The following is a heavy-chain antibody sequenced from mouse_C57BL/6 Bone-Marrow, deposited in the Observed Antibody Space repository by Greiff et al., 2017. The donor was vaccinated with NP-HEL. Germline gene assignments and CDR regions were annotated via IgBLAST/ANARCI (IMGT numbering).Heavy chain of an antibody. CDR3: TPRLLRKGYAMDY. CDR1: GFTFSDAW. V-gene: IGHV6-6*01. J-gene: IGHJ4*01. Sequence: EVKLMESGGGLVQPGGSMKLSCAASGFTFSDAWMDWVRQSQEKGLEWVAEIRNKANNHATYYAESEKGRFTISRDDSKSSVYLQMNSLRAEDTGIYYCTPRLLRKGYAMDYWGQGTSVTVSS. D-gene: IGHD1-1*01. CDR2: IRNKANNHAT.